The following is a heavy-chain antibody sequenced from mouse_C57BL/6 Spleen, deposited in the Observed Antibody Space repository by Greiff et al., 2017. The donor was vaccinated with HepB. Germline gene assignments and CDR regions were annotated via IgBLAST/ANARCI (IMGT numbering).Heavy chain of an antibody. CDR1: GFTFSSYA. V-gene: IGHV5S21*01. Sequence: EVKVEESGEGLVKPGGSLKLSCAASGFTFSSYAMSWVRQTPEKRLEWVAYISSGGDYTYYADTVKGRFTISRDNARNTLYLQMTSLRSEDTAMYYCAIYYSNYFSGAMDYWGQGTSVTVSS. J-gene: IGHJ4*01. CDR3: AIYYSNYFSGAMDY. D-gene: IGHD2-5*01. CDR2: ISSGGDYT.